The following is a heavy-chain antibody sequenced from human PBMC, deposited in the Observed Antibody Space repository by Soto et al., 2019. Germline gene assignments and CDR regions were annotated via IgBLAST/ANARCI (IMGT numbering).Heavy chain of an antibody. J-gene: IGHJ6*02. CDR1: GFTFSSYG. D-gene: IGHD3-9*01. Sequence: GSLRLSCAASGFTFSSYGMHWVRQAPGKGLEWVAVIWYDGSNKYYADSVKGRFTISRDNSKNTLYLQMNSLRAEDTAVYYCVSDFYDILTGPNYYYGMDAWGQGTMVTVSS. CDR3: VSDFYDILTGPNYYYGMDA. V-gene: IGHV3-33*01. CDR2: IWYDGSNK.